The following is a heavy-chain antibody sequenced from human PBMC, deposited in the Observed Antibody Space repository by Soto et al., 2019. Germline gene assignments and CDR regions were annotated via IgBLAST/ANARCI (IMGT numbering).Heavy chain of an antibody. Sequence: EVQLLESGGGLVQPGGSLRLSCAASGFTFSSYAMSWVRQAPGKGLEWVSAISGSGGSTYYADSVKGRFTISRDNSKNTLYLQMNSLRAEDTSVSYCATDWFFHRDIVVVPAAISASDPWGQGTLVTVSS. CDR1: GFTFSSYA. J-gene: IGHJ5*02. V-gene: IGHV3-23*01. CDR3: ATDWFFHRDIVVVPAAISASDP. CDR2: ISGSGGST. D-gene: IGHD2-2*01.